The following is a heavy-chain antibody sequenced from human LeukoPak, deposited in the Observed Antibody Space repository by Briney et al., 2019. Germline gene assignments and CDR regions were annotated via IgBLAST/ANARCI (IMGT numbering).Heavy chain of an antibody. CDR2: TNAGNGNT. CDR3: ARGGGGAPIFGVVMPISHVYYFDY. CDR1: GYTFTSYA. Sequence: ASVKVSCKASGYTFTSYAMHWVRQAPGQRLEWMGWTNAGNGNTKYSQEFQGRVTITRDTSASTAYMELSSLRSEDMAVYYCARGGGGAPIFGVVMPISHVYYFDYWGQGTLVTVSS. V-gene: IGHV1-3*02. D-gene: IGHD3-3*01. J-gene: IGHJ4*02.